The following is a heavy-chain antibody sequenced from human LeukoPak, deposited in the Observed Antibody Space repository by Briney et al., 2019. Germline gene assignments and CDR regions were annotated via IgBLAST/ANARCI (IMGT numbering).Heavy chain of an antibody. J-gene: IGHJ4*01. D-gene: IGHD3-22*01. CDR3: ARRYDTSGFYYFDY. CDR2: IYSSGST. V-gene: IGHV4-59*08. Sequence: SSENPSPTLPVPGGSTQNFYWGLIRQPPRKGTRGVGYIYSSGSTNYNPSLKSRVTISVDTSKNQFSLRLSSVTAADTAVYFCARRYDTSGFYYFDYWGHGTLVTVSS. CDR1: GGSTQNFY.